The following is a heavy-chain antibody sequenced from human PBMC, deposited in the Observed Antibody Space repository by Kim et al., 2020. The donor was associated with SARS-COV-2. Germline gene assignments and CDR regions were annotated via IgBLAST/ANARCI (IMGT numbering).Heavy chain of an antibody. D-gene: IGHD3-22*01. CDR1: GFTFSSYG. J-gene: IGHJ4*02. CDR3: ARESVNYGSSGYSAGFDY. CDR2: IWYDGSNK. Sequence: GGSLRLSCAASGFTFSSYGMHWVRQAPGKGLEWVAVIWYDGSNKYYADSVKGRFTISRDNSKNTLYLQMNSLRAEDTAVYYCARESVNYGSSGYSAGFDYWGQGTLVTVSS. V-gene: IGHV3-33*01.